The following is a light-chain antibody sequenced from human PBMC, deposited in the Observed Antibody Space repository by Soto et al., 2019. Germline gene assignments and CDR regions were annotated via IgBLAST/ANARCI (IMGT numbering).Light chain of an antibody. V-gene: IGKV3D-20*02. Sequence: EIVLTQSPGTLSLSPGERATLSCRASQSVSSSYLAWYQQKPGQAPRLLIYDASNGATGIPARFSGSGSGTDFTLTISSLEPEDFGVYYCQQRSNWPPVTFGGGTKVDI. CDR1: QSVSSSY. CDR2: DAS. J-gene: IGKJ4*01. CDR3: QQRSNWPPVT.